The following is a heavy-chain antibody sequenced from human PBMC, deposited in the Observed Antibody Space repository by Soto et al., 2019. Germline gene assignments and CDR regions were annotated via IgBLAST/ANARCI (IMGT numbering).Heavy chain of an antibody. CDR1: GFSLSNARMG. CDR3: ARTYYYDSSGYTPNYYFDY. CDR2: IFSNDEK. J-gene: IGHJ4*02. D-gene: IGHD3-22*01. V-gene: IGHV2-26*01. Sequence: GSGPTLVNPTETLTLTCTVSGFSLSNARMGVSWIRQPPGKALEWLAHIFSNDEKSYSTSLKSRLTISKDTSKSQVVLTMTNMDPVDTATYYCARTYYYDSSGYTPNYYFDYWGQGTLVTVSS.